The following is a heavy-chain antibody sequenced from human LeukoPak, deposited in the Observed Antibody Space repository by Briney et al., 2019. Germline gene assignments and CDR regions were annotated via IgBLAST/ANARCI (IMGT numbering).Heavy chain of an antibody. CDR2: IYTSGST. V-gene: IGHV4-61*02. D-gene: IGHD6-19*01. Sequence: PSETLSLTCTVSGGSISSGSYYWSWIRQPAGKGLEWIGRIYTSGSTNYNPSLKSRVTISVDTSKNQFSLKLSSVTAADTAVYYCAYSVAGTGGEDYWGQGTLVTVSS. J-gene: IGHJ4*02. CDR1: GGSISSGSYY. CDR3: AYSVAGTGGEDY.